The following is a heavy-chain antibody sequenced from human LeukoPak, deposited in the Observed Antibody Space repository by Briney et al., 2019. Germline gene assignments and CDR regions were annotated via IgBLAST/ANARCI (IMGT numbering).Heavy chain of an antibody. Sequence: PGGSLRLSCAASGFTFSSYAMHWVRQAPGKGLEFVSPVSSNGGSTRSADSVKGRFTFSRDNSKNTLYLQVSSLRAEDTAVYYCVKDLSGSIYAFDIWGEGTMVTVS. J-gene: IGHJ3*02. D-gene: IGHD1-26*01. V-gene: IGHV3-64D*06. CDR1: GFTFSSYA. CDR3: VKDLSGSIYAFDI. CDR2: VSSNGGST.